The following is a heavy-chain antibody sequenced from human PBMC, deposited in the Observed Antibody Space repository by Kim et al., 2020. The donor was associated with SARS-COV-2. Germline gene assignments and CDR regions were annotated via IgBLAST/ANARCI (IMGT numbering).Heavy chain of an antibody. Sequence: GGSLRLSCAASGFTFSTYGMSWVRQAPGKGLEAVSGISGSGGSTYATDSVKGRFSISRDNSRNTLYLQMNSLRAEDTAIYYCAKSQTCDYLNVMEVWG. J-gene: IGHJ6*03. CDR1: GFTFSTYG. CDR2: ISGSGGST. V-gene: IGHV3-23*01. D-gene: IGHD5-12*01. CDR3: AKSQTCDYLNVMEV.